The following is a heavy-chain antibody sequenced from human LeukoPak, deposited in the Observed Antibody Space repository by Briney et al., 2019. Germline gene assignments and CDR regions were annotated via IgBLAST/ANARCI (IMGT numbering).Heavy chain of an antibody. CDR2: IHPGDSDT. CDR1: GYSFNSYR. V-gene: IGHV5-51*01. Sequence: PGESLKISFRGSGYSFNSYRIGWVRQMPGKGLEGMGIIHPGDSDTRYSPSFQGQVTMSADKSINIAYLQWSSLKASDTAMYYCARRQGCSSTSCPPEYWGEGTVVSVSS. D-gene: IGHD2-2*01. J-gene: IGHJ4*02. CDR3: ARRQGCSSTSCPPEY.